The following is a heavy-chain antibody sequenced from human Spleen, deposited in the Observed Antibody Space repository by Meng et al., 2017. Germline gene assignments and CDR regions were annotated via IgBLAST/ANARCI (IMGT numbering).Heavy chain of an antibody. CDR1: GDRVSSNSSS. Sequence: QVHLQQSGPVLVKPSQTLSLTCAIYGDRVSSNSSSWNWLRQSPSRCLAWLGRTYYRSKWYNDYAVSVKSRITINPDTSKNQFSLQLNSVTPEDTAVYYCARQEGAFDYWGQGTLVTVSS. V-gene: IGHV6-1*01. CDR3: ARQEGAFDY. D-gene: IGHD3-16*01. CDR2: TYYRSKWYN. J-gene: IGHJ4*02.